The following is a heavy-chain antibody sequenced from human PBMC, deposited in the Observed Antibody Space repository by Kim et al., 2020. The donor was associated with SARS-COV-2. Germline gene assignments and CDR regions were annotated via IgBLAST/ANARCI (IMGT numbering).Heavy chain of an antibody. CDR3: ARLSIAARYWYFDL. V-gene: IGHV1-3*01. J-gene: IGHJ2*01. D-gene: IGHD6-6*01. Sequence: SRKFRGRVTITRDTSASTAYMELSSLRSEDTAVYYCARLSIAARYWYFDLWGRGTLVTVSS.